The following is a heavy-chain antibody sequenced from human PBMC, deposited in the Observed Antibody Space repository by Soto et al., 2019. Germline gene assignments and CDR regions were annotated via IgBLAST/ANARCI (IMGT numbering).Heavy chain of an antibody. CDR3: AREILSPDFYFHGMDV. Sequence: ASVNVSCKASGGTFSSYAISWVRRAPGQELEWMGGIIPIFGTANYAQKFQGRVTITADESTSTAYMELSSLRSEDTAVYYCAREILSPDFYFHGMDVWGQGTTVTVS. J-gene: IGHJ6*02. CDR1: GGTFSSYA. D-gene: IGHD2-15*01. CDR2: IIPIFGTA. V-gene: IGHV1-69*13.